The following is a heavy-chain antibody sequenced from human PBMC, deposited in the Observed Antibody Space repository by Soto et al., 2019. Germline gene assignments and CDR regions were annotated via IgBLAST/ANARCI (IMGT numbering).Heavy chain of an antibody. Sequence: QVQLLESGGGMVQPGGSLRLSCAVSGFTFSVYSMHWVRQAPGKGLEWVALIIYDGSSTYYGDSVKGRFTISRDNSKNTLYLQMNGLRAEDTAVYYCARERGSGNYYSAYFDYWGQGTLVTVSS. V-gene: IGHV3-30-3*01. CDR2: IIYDGSST. CDR3: ARERGSGNYYSAYFDY. CDR1: GFTFSVYS. D-gene: IGHD3-10*01. J-gene: IGHJ4*02.